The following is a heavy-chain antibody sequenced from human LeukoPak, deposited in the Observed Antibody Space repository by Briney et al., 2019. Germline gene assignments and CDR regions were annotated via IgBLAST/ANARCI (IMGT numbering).Heavy chain of an antibody. CDR2: VSPYNHNT. CDR1: GYTFTDYD. J-gene: IGHJ4*02. D-gene: IGHD2-2*02. V-gene: IGHV1-18*01. Sequence: ASVKVSCKTSGYTFTDYDITWVRRAPGQGLEWMGRVSPYNHNTYYAQTLQGRVTMTADTSTSTAYMELRSLKSDDTAVYYCARLYEAAGGLDYWGQGTLVTVSS. CDR3: ARLYEAAGGLDY.